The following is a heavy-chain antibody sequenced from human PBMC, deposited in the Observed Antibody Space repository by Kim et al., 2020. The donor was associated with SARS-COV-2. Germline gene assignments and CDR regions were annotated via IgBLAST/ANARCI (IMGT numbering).Heavy chain of an antibody. V-gene: IGHV4-59*01. D-gene: IGHD3-16*02. CDR3: ARGGLLRLGELSSPFDY. CDR2: IYYSGST. J-gene: IGHJ4*02. Sequence: SETLSLTCTVSGGSISSYYWSWIRQPPGKGLEWIGYIYYSGSTNYNPSLKSRVTISVDTSKNQFSLKLSSVTAADTAVYYCARGGLLRLGELSSPFDYWGQGTLVTVSS. CDR1: GGSISSYY.